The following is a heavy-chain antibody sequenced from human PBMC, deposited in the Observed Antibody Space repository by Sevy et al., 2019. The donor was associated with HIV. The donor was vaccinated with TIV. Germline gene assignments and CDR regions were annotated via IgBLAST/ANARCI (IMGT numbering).Heavy chain of an antibody. J-gene: IGHJ4*02. CDR2: IIWVGGST. D-gene: IGHD3-22*01. CDR1: GFTFDDYT. CDR3: AIQGYYDSSGYYSPFDY. V-gene: IGHV3-43*01. Sequence: GGSLRLSCAASGFTFDDYTMHWVRQAPGKGLDWFPLIIWVGGSTYYADSVKGRFTISRDNSKNSLYLQMNSLRTEDTALYYCAIQGYYDSSGYYSPFDYWGQGTLVTVSS.